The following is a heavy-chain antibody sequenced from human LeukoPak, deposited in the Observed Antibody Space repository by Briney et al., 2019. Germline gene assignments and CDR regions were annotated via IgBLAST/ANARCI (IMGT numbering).Heavy chain of an antibody. D-gene: IGHD3-3*01. CDR2: IYTSGST. V-gene: IGHV4-4*07. Sequence: KPSETLSLTCTVSGGSISSYYWSWIRQPAGKGLEWIGRIYTSGSTNYNPSLKSRVTMSVDTSKNQFSLKLSSVTAADTAVYCCARDLSNYDFWSGYHLGDAFDIWGQGTMVTVSS. CDR1: GGSISSYY. J-gene: IGHJ3*02. CDR3: ARDLSNYDFWSGYHLGDAFDI.